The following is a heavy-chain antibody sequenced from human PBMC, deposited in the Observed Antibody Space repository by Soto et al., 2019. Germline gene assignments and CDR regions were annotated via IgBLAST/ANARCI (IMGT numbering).Heavy chain of an antibody. CDR3: ARGTITMVRGYDV. D-gene: IGHD3-10*01. J-gene: IGHJ6*02. V-gene: IGHV4-30-2*01. CDR2: IYHSGST. CDR1: GGSISSGGYS. Sequence: SENLSLTFAVSGGSISSGGYSWSVIRQPPGKGLEWIGYIYHSGSTYYNPSLKSRVTISVDRSKNQFSLKLSSVNDEDTAVYYCARGTITMVRGYDVWGQGTTVTVSS.